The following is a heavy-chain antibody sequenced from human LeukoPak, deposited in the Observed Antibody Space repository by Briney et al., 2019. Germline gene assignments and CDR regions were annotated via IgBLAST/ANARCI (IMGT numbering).Heavy chain of an antibody. Sequence: GGSLRLSCVVSGFTFNRCWMNWVRQAPGKGLEWVAHINPDGRDTYYVDSVKGRFTISGDNAQNSMYLQMNSLRVEDTAVYYCTSWGDTTAEYFQRWGQGTLVTVSS. J-gene: IGHJ1*01. D-gene: IGHD2-21*02. CDR3: TSWGDTTAEYFQR. V-gene: IGHV3-7*01. CDR1: GFTFNRCW. CDR2: INPDGRDT.